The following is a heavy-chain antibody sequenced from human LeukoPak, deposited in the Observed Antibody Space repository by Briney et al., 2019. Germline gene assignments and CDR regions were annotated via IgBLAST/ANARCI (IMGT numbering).Heavy chain of an antibody. Sequence: GGSLRLSCAASGFTFSSYGMHWVRQAPGKGLEWVAVISYDGSNKYYADSVKGRFTISRDNSKNTLYLQMNSLRAEDTAVYYCAKPAGRYCSGGSCYYYDYMDVWGKGTTVTVSS. CDR3: AKPAGRYCSGGSCYYYDYMDV. CDR1: GFTFSSYG. V-gene: IGHV3-30*18. CDR2: ISYDGSNK. D-gene: IGHD2-15*01. J-gene: IGHJ6*03.